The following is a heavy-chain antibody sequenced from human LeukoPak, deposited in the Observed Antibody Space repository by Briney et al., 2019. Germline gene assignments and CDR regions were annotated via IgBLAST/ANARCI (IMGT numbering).Heavy chain of an antibody. Sequence: ASVKVSCKASGGTFSSYAISWMRQAPGQGLEWMGGIIPIFGTANYAQKLQGRVTITADESTSTAYMELSSLRSEDTAVYYCARVGGGYDSSGYYSLPFDIWGQGTMVTVSS. CDR1: GGTFSSYA. J-gene: IGHJ3*02. V-gene: IGHV1-69*13. D-gene: IGHD3-22*01. CDR2: IIPIFGTA. CDR3: ARVGGGYDSSGYYSLPFDI.